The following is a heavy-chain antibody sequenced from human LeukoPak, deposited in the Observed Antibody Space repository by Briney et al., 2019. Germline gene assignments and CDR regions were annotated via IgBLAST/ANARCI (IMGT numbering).Heavy chain of an antibody. CDR3: AAGITMVRGVITGAFDI. Sequence: GASVRVSCKASGYTFTDYYMHWVQQAPGKGLEWMGRVDPEDGETMYAEKFQGRVTITADTSTDTAYMELSSLRSEDSAVYYCAAGITMVRGVITGAFDIWGQGTMVTVSS. CDR2: VDPEDGET. V-gene: IGHV1-69-2*01. D-gene: IGHD3-10*01. J-gene: IGHJ3*02. CDR1: GYTFTDYY.